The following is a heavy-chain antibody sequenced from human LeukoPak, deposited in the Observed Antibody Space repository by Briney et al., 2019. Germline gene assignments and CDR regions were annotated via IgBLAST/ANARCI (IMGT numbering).Heavy chain of an antibody. CDR1: DGSISSSSYY. CDR2: IYYSGST. D-gene: IGHD3-10*01. Sequence: SETLSLTCTVSDGSISSSSYYWGWIRQPPGKGLEWIGSIYYSGSTYYNPSLKSRVTISVDTSKNQFSLKLSSVTAADTAVYYCARMVLLWFGEFVFPPRRYYFDYWGQGTLVTVSS. J-gene: IGHJ4*02. CDR3: ARMVLLWFGEFVFPPRRYYFDY. V-gene: IGHV4-39*07.